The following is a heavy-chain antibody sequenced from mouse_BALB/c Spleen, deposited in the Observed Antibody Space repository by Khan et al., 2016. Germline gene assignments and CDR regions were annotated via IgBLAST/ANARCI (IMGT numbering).Heavy chain of an antibody. CDR1: GYTFTDYA. V-gene: IGHV1S137*01. J-gene: IGHJ2*01. CDR3: ARGHCYRYEVFDY. Sequence: QVQLQQSGPELVRPGVSVKISCKGSGYTFTDYAMHWVKQSHAKSLEWIGVISTYSGNTNYNQKFKGKATMTVDKSSSTAYMELTRLTSEDSAIYDCARGHCYRYEVFDYWGQGTTLTVSS. CDR2: ISTYSGNT. D-gene: IGHD2-14*01.